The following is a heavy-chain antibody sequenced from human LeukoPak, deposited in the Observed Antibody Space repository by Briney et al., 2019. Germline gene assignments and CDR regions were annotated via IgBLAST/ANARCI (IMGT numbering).Heavy chain of an antibody. CDR1: GFTFSNAW. CDR3: TTDASYSSGWYQSYYFDY. D-gene: IGHD6-19*01. Sequence: GGSLRLSCAASGFTFSNAWMSWVRQAPGKGLEWVSRIKSKTVGGTTDYAAPVKGRFTISTDASKNTLYLQMNSPKTEDTAVYYCTTDASYSSGWYQSYYFDYWGQGTLVTVSS. J-gene: IGHJ4*02. V-gene: IGHV3-15*01. CDR2: IKSKTVGGTT.